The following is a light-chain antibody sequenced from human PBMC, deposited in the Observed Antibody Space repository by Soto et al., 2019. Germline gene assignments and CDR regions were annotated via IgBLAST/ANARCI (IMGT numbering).Light chain of an antibody. CDR3: AAWDDSLNGVV. Sequence: QSVLTQPPSASGTPGQRVTILFSGSASTIGSNTVNWYQQLPGTAPKLLTYSNNQRPSGVPDRFSGSKSGTSASLAISGLQSEDEADYYCAAWDDSLNGVVFGGGTKLTVL. CDR1: ASTIGSNT. V-gene: IGLV1-44*01. J-gene: IGLJ2*01. CDR2: SNN.